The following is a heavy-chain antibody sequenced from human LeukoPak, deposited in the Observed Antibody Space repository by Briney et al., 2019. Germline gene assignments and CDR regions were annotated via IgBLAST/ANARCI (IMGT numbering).Heavy chain of an antibody. CDR1: GYTFTCYY. Sequence: ASVQVSCKASGYTFTCYYMHWVRQAAGQGLEWMGWINPNSGGTNYAQKFQGGVTMTRDTSISTAYMALSGLRSDDTAVHYCARELIAGTSYWFDPCGQGTLVTVAS. V-gene: IGHV1-2*02. D-gene: IGHD1-20*01. CDR3: ARELIAGTSYWFDP. CDR2: INPNSGGT. J-gene: IGHJ5*02.